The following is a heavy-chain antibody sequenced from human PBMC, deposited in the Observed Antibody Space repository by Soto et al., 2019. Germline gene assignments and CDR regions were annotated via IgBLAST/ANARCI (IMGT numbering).Heavy chain of an antibody. D-gene: IGHD3-10*01. CDR3: AAELGFGKLSVV. CDR2: IIPLFGTT. V-gene: IGHV1-69*05. Sequence: ASVKVSCKASGDTFKNCVISWVRQAPGQGLEWMGGIIPLFGTTDFAQRFQGRLAITTDESTTTAYMELSRLRSGDTATYYCAAELGFGKLSVVWGQGTTVTVSS. CDR1: GDTFKNCV. J-gene: IGHJ6*02.